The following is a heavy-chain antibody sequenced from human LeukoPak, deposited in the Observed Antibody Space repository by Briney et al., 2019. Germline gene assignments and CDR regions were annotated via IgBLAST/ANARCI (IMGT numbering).Heavy chain of an antibody. J-gene: IGHJ6*03. CDR2: FDPEDGET. CDR1: GYTLTELS. Sequence: AASVKVSCKVSGYTLTELSMHWVRQAPGKGLEWMGGFDPEDGETIYAQKFQGRVTMTEDTSTDTAYMELSSLRSEDTAVYYCATVSSGDYSNSNYYYYYMDVWGKGTTVTVSS. CDR3: ATVSSGDYSNSNYYYYYMDV. V-gene: IGHV1-24*01. D-gene: IGHD4-11*01.